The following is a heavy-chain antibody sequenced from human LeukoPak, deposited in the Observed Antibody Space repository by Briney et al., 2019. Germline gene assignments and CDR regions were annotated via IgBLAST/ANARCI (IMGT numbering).Heavy chain of an antibody. J-gene: IGHJ4*02. Sequence: GRSLRLSCAASGFTFSSYGMHWVRQAPGKGLEWVAVISYDGSNKYYADSVKGRFTISRDNSKNTLYLQMNSLRAEDTAVYYCAKLWGFGSYGSYFDYWGQGTLVTVSS. CDR3: AKLWGFGSYGSYFDY. D-gene: IGHD1-26*01. V-gene: IGHV3-30*18. CDR2: ISYDGSNK. CDR1: GFTFSSYG.